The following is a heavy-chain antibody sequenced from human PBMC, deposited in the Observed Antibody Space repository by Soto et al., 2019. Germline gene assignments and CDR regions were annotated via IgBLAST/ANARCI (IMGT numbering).Heavy chain of an antibody. D-gene: IGHD3-3*01. CDR2: IWYDGSKK. Sequence: PGGSLRLSCAASGFTFSSFGMHWVRQAPGKGLEWVSLIWYDGSKKSYGDSVKGRFTISRDNYRNTVYLQMNSLRADDTAVYYCARDASYYSLWSGYYPSRNGMDVWGQGTTVTVSS. CDR1: GFTFSSFG. V-gene: IGHV3-33*01. J-gene: IGHJ6*02. CDR3: ARDASYYSLWSGYYPSRNGMDV.